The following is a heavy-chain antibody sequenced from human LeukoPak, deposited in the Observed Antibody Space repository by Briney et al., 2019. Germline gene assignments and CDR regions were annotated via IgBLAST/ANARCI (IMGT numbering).Heavy chain of an antibody. CDR2: IIPILGIA. CDR3: ARQTVMTMVRGSEFDP. J-gene: IGHJ5*02. D-gene: IGHD3-10*01. Sequence: SVKVSCKASGGTFSSYAISWVRQAPGQELEWMGRIIPILGIANYAQKFQGRVTITADKSTSTAYMELSSLRSEDTAVYYCARQTVMTMVRGSEFDPWGQGTLVTVSS. V-gene: IGHV1-69*04. CDR1: GGTFSSYA.